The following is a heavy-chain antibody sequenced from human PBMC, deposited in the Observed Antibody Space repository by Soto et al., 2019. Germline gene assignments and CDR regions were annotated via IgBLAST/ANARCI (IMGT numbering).Heavy chain of an antibody. CDR3: ARFTYYDLWSGGGPFDY. J-gene: IGHJ4*02. Sequence: GESLTIASKGSGYSFTRYWIDWVRQMPGEGLEWMGIIYPGDSDTRYSPSFQGQVTISADKSISTAYLQWSSLKASDTAMYYCARFTYYDLWSGGGPFDYWGQGTLVTVSS. CDR2: IYPGDSDT. V-gene: IGHV5-51*01. D-gene: IGHD3-3*01. CDR1: GYSFTRYW.